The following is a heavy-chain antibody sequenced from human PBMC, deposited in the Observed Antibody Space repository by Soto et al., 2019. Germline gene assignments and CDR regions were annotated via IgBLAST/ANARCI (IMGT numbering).Heavy chain of an antibody. CDR3: ATAGGLLVDY. J-gene: IGHJ4*02. V-gene: IGHV3-30-3*01. Sequence: QVQLVESGGGVVQPGRSLRLSCAASGFMFSSYAMHWVRQAPGKGLEWVAVKTYDGSNKYYADSVKGRFTISRDNSKNTLYLQMNSLRAEDTAVYYCATAGGLLVDYWSQGTLVTVSS. CDR1: GFMFSSYA. CDR2: KTYDGSNK. D-gene: IGHD1-26*01.